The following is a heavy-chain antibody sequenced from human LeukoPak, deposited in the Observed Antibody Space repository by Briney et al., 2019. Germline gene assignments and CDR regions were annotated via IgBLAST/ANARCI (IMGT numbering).Heavy chain of an antibody. Sequence: PGGSLRLSCAASGFTLSNAWMSWVRQAPGKGLEWVGRIKGKTDGGTTDYAAPVKGRFTISRDDSKNTLYLQMNSLKTEDTAVYYCTTDNGYSYGNDAFDIWGQGTMVTVSS. V-gene: IGHV3-15*01. CDR1: GFTLSNAW. CDR2: IKGKTDGGTT. D-gene: IGHD5-18*01. CDR3: TTDNGYSYGNDAFDI. J-gene: IGHJ3*02.